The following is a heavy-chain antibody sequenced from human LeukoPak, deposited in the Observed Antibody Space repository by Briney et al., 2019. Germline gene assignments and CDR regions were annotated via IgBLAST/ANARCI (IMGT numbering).Heavy chain of an antibody. J-gene: IGHJ4*02. D-gene: IGHD1-26*01. Sequence: GGSLRLSCAASGFTVSSNYMTWVRQAPGKGLEWVSVICSGGAIYYADSVKGRFTISRDNSKNTLYLQMNSLGAEDTAVYYCARELHLGQGTLVTVSS. CDR3: ARELH. V-gene: IGHV3-66*02. CDR1: GFTVSSNY. CDR2: ICSGGAI.